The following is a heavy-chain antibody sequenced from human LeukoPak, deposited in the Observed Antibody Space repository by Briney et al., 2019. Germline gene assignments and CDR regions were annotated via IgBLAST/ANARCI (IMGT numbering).Heavy chain of an antibody. CDR3: ARDHAFSYYYYYMDV. V-gene: IGHV3-7*01. D-gene: IGHD3-3*01. Sequence: GGSLRLSCAASGFIFSRYWMSWVRQAPGKGLEWVANINQDGSEKYYVDSVKGRFTISRDNAKNSLYLQMNSLRAEDTAVYYCARDHAFSYYYYYMDVWGKGTTVTVSS. J-gene: IGHJ6*03. CDR1: GFIFSRYW. CDR2: INQDGSEK.